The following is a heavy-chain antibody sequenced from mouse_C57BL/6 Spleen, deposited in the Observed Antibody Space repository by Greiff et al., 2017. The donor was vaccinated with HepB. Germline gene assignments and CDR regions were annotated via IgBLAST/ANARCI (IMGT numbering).Heavy chain of an antibody. CDR3: ARIRDYFDY. CDR1: GFTFSSYA. J-gene: IGHJ2*01. CDR2: LSDGGSYT. Sequence: EVMLVESGGGLVKPGGSLKLSCAASGFTFSSYAMSWVRQTPEKRLEWVATLSDGGSYTYYPDNVKGRFTISRDNAKNNLYLQMSHLKSEDTAMYYCARIRDYFDYWGQGTTLTVSS. V-gene: IGHV5-4*03.